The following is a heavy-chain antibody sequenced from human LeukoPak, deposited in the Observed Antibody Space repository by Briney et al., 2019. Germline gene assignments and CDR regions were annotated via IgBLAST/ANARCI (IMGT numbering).Heavy chain of an antibody. CDR2: IYSGGST. J-gene: IGHJ4*02. CDR3: ARGVVRGVNDFDY. D-gene: IGHD3-10*01. Sequence: HPGGSLRLSCAASGFTVSSNYMSWVRQAPGKGLEWVSVIYSGGSTYYADSVKGRFTISRDNAKNSLYLQMNSLRAEDTAVYYCARGVVRGVNDFDYWGQGTLVTVSS. CDR1: GFTVSSNY. V-gene: IGHV3-66*01.